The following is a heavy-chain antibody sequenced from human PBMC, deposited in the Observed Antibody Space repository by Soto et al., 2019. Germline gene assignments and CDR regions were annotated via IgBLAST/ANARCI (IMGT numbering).Heavy chain of an antibody. CDR3: ARGYCTTTICDPWFDP. J-gene: IGHJ5*02. CDR1: GCSFTRYW. CDR2: IYPGDSDT. D-gene: IGHD2-2*01. V-gene: IGHV5-51*01. Sequence: GEFLRIPCRVIGCSFTRYWSGWVRQMPGKGLEWMGIIYPGDSDTRYSPSFQGQVTISADKSITTAYLQWSSLKASDTAMYYCARGYCTTTICDPWFDPWGQGTLVTVSS.